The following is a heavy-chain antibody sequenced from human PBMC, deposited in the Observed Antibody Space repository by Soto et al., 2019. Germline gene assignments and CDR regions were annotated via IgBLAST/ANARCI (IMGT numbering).Heavy chain of an antibody. V-gene: IGHV3-23*01. CDR1: GFTFSSYA. D-gene: IGHD3-3*01. CDR3: AKESDFWSGYLDV. J-gene: IGHJ6*03. Sequence: GGSLRLSCAASGFTFSSYAMSWVRQAPGKGLEWVSAISGSGGSTYYADSVKGRFTISGDNSKNTLYLQMNSLRAEDTAVYYYAKESDFWSGYLDVWGKGTTVTVSS. CDR2: ISGSGGST.